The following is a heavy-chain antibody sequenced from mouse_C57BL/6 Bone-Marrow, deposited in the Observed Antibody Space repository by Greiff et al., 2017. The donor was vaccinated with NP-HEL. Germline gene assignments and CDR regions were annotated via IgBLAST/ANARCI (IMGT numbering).Heavy chain of an antibody. V-gene: IGHV1-81*01. Sequence: VQLQQSGAELARPGASVKLSCKASGYTFTSYGISWVKQRTGQGLEWIGEIYPRSGNTYYNEKFKGKATLTADKSSSTAYMELRSLTSEDSAVYFCAGGITTGVARVGPTWFAYWGQGTLVTVSA. CDR3: AGGITTGVARVGPTWFAY. D-gene: IGHD1-1*01. CDR2: IYPRSGNT. CDR1: GYTFTSYG. J-gene: IGHJ3*01.